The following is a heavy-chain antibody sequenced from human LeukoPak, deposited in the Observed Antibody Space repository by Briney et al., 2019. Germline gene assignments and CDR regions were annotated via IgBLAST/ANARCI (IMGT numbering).Heavy chain of an antibody. Sequence: ASVKVSCKASGYIFANYALNWVRQAPGQGLEWMGWINTKKGNPTYAQGFTGRFVFSLDTSVTTAYLQISSLKAEDTAVYYCAIFGVGSDHGLYWGQGTLVTVSS. J-gene: IGHJ4*02. CDR3: AIFGVGSDHGLY. CDR1: GYIFANYA. D-gene: IGHD3-16*01. CDR2: INTKKGNP. V-gene: IGHV7-4-1*02.